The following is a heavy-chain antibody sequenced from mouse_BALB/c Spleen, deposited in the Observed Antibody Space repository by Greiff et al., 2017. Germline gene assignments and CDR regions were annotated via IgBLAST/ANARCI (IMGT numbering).Heavy chain of an antibody. D-gene: IGHD3-2*01. CDR1: GYTFTDYA. CDR3: ARADSSGYPFAY. Sequence: VQLQQSGAELVRPGVSVKISCKGSGYTFTDYAMHWVKQSHAKSLEWIGVISTYYGDASYNQKFKGKATMTVDKSSSTAYMELARLTSEDSAIYYCARADSSGYPFAYWGQGTLVTVSA. J-gene: IGHJ3*01. V-gene: IGHV1S137*01. CDR2: ISTYYGDA.